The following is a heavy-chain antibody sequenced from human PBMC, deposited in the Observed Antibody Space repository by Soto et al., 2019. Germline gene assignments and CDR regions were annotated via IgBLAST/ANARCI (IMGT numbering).Heavy chain of an antibody. V-gene: IGHV3-23*01. D-gene: IGHD6-13*01. Sequence: GSLRLSCAASGFTFSSYAMSWVRQAPGKGLEWVSGISGSGGSTYYADSVKGRFTISRDNSKNTLYLQMNSLRAEDTAVYYCAKVIAAAGIGYWGQGTLVTVSS. J-gene: IGHJ4*02. CDR3: AKVIAAAGIGY. CDR2: ISGSGGST. CDR1: GFTFSSYA.